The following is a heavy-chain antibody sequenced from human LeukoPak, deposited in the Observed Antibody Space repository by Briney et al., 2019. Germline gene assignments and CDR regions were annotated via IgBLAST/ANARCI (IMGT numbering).Heavy chain of an antibody. D-gene: IGHD3-3*01. CDR2: INTNTGNP. V-gene: IGHV7-4-1*02. CDR3: ARGEKITIFGVVPAYFDY. J-gene: IGHJ4*02. Sequence: ASVKVSCKASGYTFTSYAMNWVRQAPGQGLEWMGWINTNTGNPTYAQGFTGRFVFSLDTSVSTAYLQISSLKAEDTAVYYCARGEKITIFGVVPAYFDYWGQGTLVTVSS. CDR1: GYTFTSYA.